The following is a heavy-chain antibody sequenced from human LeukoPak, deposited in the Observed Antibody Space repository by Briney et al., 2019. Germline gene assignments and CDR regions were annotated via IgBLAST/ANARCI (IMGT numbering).Heavy chain of an antibody. V-gene: IGHV4-4*07. CDR3: AREPQYYYDSSGYYYPHYFDY. CDR1: GGSISSYY. D-gene: IGHD3-22*01. J-gene: IGHJ4*02. Sequence: PSETLSLTCTVSGGSISSYYWSWIRQPAGKGLEWIGRIYTSGSTNYNPSLKSRVTMSVDTSKNQFSLKLSSVTAADTAVYYCAREPQYYYDSSGYYYPHYFDYWGQGTLVTVSS. CDR2: IYTSGST.